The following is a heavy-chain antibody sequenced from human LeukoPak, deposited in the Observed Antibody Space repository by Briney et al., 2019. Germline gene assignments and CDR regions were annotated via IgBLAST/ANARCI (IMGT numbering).Heavy chain of an antibody. CDR3: ARDASGFDP. J-gene: IGHJ5*02. CDR1: GYTFTDYY. Sequence: ASVKVSCKTSGYTFTDYYMIWVRQAPGQGLEWMGWINPNTGGTNYAQTFQGRVSMTRDTSISTAYMELSRLTSDDTAVYYCARDASGFDPWGQGTLVTVSS. V-gene: IGHV1-2*02. D-gene: IGHD6-6*01. CDR2: INPNTGGT.